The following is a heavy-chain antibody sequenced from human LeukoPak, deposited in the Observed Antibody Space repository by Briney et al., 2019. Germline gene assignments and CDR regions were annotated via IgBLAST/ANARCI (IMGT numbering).Heavy chain of an antibody. CDR1: RCACKKYR. J-gene: IGHJ6*02. Sequence: PRQSRRLSRAASRCACKKYRSSWVRHAPGKGLEWVASIKQDGSEKYFVDSLKGRFTISRDNAKNSLYLQMNSLRAEDTAVYYCVRDRYYGMDVWGQGTTVTVSS. V-gene: IGHV3-7*01. CDR2: IKQDGSEK. CDR3: VRDRYYGMDV.